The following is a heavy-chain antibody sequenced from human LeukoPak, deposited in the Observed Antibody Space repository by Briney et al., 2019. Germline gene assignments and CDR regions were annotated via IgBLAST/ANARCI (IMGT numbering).Heavy chain of an antibody. CDR1: GGSISSYY. V-gene: IGHV4-59*01. CDR3: AGASDDSSRVH. Sequence: SETLSLTCTVSGGSISSYYWSWIRQPPGKGLEWIGYIYYSGSTNYNPSLKSRVTISVDTSKNQFSLKLSSVTAADTAVYYCAGASDDSSRVHWGQGTLVTVSS. J-gene: IGHJ4*02. CDR2: IYYSGST. D-gene: IGHD3-22*01.